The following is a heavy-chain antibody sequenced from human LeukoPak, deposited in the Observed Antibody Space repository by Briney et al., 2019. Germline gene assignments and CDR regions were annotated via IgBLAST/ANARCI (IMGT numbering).Heavy chain of an antibody. D-gene: IGHD3-22*01. CDR2: IYHSGST. CDR1: GYSISSGYY. Sequence: SETLSLTCTVSGYSISSGYYWGWIRQPPGKGLEWIGSIYHSGSTYYNPSLKSRVTISVDTSKNQFSLKLSSVTAADTAVYYCARETRLAYYYDSSGYSYFDYWGQGTLVTVSS. CDR3: ARETRLAYYYDSSGYSYFDY. J-gene: IGHJ4*02. V-gene: IGHV4-38-2*02.